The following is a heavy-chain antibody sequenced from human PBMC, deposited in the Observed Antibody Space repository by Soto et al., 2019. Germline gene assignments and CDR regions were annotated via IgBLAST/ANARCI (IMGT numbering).Heavy chain of an antibody. D-gene: IGHD2-21*01. CDR1: GGPLSITIDD. CDR2: IYYSGST. Sequence: PSCTVSLTSTASGGPLSITIDDGAWIRQPPGKGLEWIGYIYYSGSTYYNPSLKSRVTISVDTSKNQFSLKLSSVTAADTAVYYCALGDMGGAFGIRGQGTMVTVS. J-gene: IGHJ3*02. V-gene: IGHV4-61*01. CDR3: ALGDMGGAFGI.